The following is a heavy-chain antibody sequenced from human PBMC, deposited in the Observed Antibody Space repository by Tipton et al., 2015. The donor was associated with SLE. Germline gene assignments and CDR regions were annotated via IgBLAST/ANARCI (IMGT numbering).Heavy chain of an antibody. D-gene: IGHD2-8*01. CDR3: VREKRPNTDDAFDI. J-gene: IGHJ3*02. CDR2: ISSDGITT. V-gene: IGHV3-64*01. Sequence: SLRLSCTASGFTFSAYAMHWVRQTPGKGLEYVSAISSDGITTYYANSVKGRFTISRDNSKNTLYLQMGSLRGEDMAVYYCVREKRPNTDDAFDIWGQGTMVTVSS. CDR1: GFTFSAYA.